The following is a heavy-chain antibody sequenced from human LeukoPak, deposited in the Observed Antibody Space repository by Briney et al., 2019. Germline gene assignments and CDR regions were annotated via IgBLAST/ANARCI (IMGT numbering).Heavy chain of an antibody. CDR3: AKQGDGTYYLLDY. CDR1: GFTFSRYA. V-gene: IGHV3-23*01. J-gene: IGHJ4*02. Sequence: GGSLRLSCAASGFTFSRYAMNWVRQAPGKGLEWVSVITGTGASTYYADSVKGRLTISRDNSKNTVYLQMNSLRAEDTAIYYCAKQGDGTYYLLDYWGQGTLVTVSS. D-gene: IGHD2/OR15-2a*01. CDR2: ITGTGAST.